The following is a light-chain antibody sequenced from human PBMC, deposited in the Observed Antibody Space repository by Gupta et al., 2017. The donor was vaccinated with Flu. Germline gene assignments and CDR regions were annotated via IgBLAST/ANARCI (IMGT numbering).Light chain of an antibody. Sequence: SAPTQPPSVSASRGQSHTIPCSGSSSDVGGYNYVSWYQQHPSEAPKLMIYEVSNRPSGVSNRFSGSKAGNTASLIISGHQAEDEADYYCSSYASSITRVFGTGTKVTVL. CDR3: SSYASSITRV. J-gene: IGLJ1*01. V-gene: IGLV2-14*01. CDR2: EVS. CDR1: SSDVGGYNY.